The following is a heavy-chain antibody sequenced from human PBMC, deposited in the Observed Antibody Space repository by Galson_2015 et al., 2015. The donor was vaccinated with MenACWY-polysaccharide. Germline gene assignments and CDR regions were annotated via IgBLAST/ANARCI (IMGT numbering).Heavy chain of an antibody. CDR1: GFTFSSYW. J-gene: IGHJ4*01. Sequence: SLRLSCAASGFTFSSYWMSWVRQAPGRGLEWVANIKQDGSEEYYVDSVKGRFTISRDNAKNSLYLQMNSLRAEDTAVYYCARVRRGNYYGSEYDYWGHGTLVTVSS. CDR2: IKQDGSEE. D-gene: IGHD3-10*01. CDR3: ARVRRGNYYGSEYDY. V-gene: IGHV3-7*01.